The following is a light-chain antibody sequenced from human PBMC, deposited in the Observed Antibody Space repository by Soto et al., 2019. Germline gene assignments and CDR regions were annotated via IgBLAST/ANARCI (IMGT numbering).Light chain of an antibody. CDR2: GAS. CDR1: QSVSSSY. Sequence: EIVLTQSPGTLSLSPGERATLSCRASQSVSSSYLAWYQQKHGQAPRHLIYGASSRATGIPDRFSGSGSGTDFTLTISRMAPEDFAGYSCQQYGSSTRYTFGQGTQLEIK. V-gene: IGKV3-20*01. J-gene: IGKJ2*01. CDR3: QQYGSSTRYT.